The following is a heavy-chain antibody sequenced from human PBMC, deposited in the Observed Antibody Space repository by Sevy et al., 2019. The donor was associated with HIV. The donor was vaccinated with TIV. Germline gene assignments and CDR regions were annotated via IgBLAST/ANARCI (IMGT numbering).Heavy chain of an antibody. CDR1: GFTFSKYS. Sequence: GESLKISCAASGFTFSKYSMSWVRQPPGKGLEWVSTLYFVCGEINHADSVKGRFTISRDNSKNSLYLQRNNLRAEDTAVYYCAREGCTKPHDYWGQGTLVTVSS. V-gene: IGHV3-23*01. D-gene: IGHD2-8*01. CDR3: AREGCTKPHDY. CDR2: LYFVCGEI. J-gene: IGHJ4*02.